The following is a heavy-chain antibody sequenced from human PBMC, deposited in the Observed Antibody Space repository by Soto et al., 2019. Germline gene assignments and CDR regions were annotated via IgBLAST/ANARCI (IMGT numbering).Heavy chain of an antibody. CDR2: IYYSGNT. CDR3: ARATYYYDSSGYSDRVLDY. V-gene: IGHV4-31*03. CDR1: GHSISSSNYY. D-gene: IGHD3-22*01. Sequence: SETLSLTCTVSGHSISSSNYYWGWIRQPPGKGLEWIGYIYYSGNTYYNPSLKSRVTISVDTSKNQFSLKLSSVTAADTAVYYCARATYYYDSSGYSDRVLDYWGQGNLVTVSS. J-gene: IGHJ4*02.